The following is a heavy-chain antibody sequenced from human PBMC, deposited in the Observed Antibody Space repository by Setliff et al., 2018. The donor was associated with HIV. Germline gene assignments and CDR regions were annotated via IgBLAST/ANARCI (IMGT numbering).Heavy chain of an antibody. J-gene: IGHJ4*02. CDR2: IHYSGST. CDR1: GGSISSHY. V-gene: IGHV4-59*11. CDR3: ARFYSAEQWLALDY. D-gene: IGHD6-19*01. Sequence: PSETLSLTCTVSGGSISSHYWSWIRQPPGKGLEWIGSIHYSGSTNYNPSLKSRVTISVDTSKNQFSLKLSSVTAADTALYFCARFYSAEQWLALDYWGQGTLVTVSS.